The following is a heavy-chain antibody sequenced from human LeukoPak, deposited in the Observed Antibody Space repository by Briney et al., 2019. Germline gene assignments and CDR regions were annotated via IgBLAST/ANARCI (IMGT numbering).Heavy chain of an antibody. CDR1: GGTFSSYA. CDR3: ARARFDVSGYYFPPFDY. D-gene: IGHD3-22*01. J-gene: IGHJ4*02. Sequence: SVKVSCKASGGTFSSYAISWVRQAPGQGLEWMGGIIPIFGTANYAQKFQGRVTITADESTSTAYMELSSLRSDDTAIYYCARARFDVSGYYFPPFDYWGQGTLVTVSS. CDR2: IIPIFGTA. V-gene: IGHV1-69*13.